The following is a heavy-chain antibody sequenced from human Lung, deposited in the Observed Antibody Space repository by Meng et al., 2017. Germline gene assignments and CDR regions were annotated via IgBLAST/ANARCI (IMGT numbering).Heavy chain of an antibody. D-gene: IGHD4-11*01. CDR3: ARGPTTMAHDFDY. Sequence: QVRLRQWGAGLLKPSETLSLTCFVSGGSFSDYYWSWIRQPPGKGLEWIGEINHSGSTNYNPSLESRATISVDTSQNNLSLKLSSVTAADSAVYYCARGPTTMAHDFDYWGQGTLSPSPQ. CDR2: INHSGST. V-gene: IGHV4-34*01. CDR1: GGSFSDYY. J-gene: IGHJ4*02.